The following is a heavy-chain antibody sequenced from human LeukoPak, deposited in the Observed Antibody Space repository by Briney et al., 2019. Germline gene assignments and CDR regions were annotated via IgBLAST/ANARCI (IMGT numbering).Heavy chain of an antibody. V-gene: IGHV4-59*12. CDR3: ARGGYYYDSSGYSN. CDR2: IYYSGST. CDR1: GGSISSYY. Sequence: SSETLSLTCTVSGGSISSYYWSWIRQPPGKGLEWIGYIYYSGSTNYNPSLKSRVTISVDTSKNQFSLKLSSVTAADTAVYYCARGGYYYDSSGYSNWGQGTLVTVSS. J-gene: IGHJ4*02. D-gene: IGHD3-22*01.